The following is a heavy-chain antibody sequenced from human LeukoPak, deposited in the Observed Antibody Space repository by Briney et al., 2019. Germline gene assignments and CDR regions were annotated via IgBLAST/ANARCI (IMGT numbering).Heavy chain of an antibody. CDR3: ASGRLRYYYFDY. J-gene: IGHJ4*02. V-gene: IGHV4-31*03. Sequence: SQTLSLTCTVSGGSISSGGYYWSWIRQHPGKGLEWIGYIYYSGSTYYNPSLKSRVTISVDRSKNQFSLKLSSVTAVDTAVYYCASGRLRYYYFDYWGQGTLVTVSS. CDR2: IYYSGST. D-gene: IGHD3-9*01. CDR1: GGSISSGGYY.